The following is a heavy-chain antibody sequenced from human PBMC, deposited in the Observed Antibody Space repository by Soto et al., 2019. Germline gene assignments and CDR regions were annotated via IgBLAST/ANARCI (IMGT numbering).Heavy chain of an antibody. CDR2: IYYSGST. CDR3: ARGAAVVTSTECDWFDP. D-gene: IGHD2-15*01. J-gene: IGHJ5*02. Sequence: QVQLKESGPGLAKPSETLSLTCTVSGGSISSSSYYWGWIRQPPGKGLEWIGSIYYSGSTYYNPSPKSRVTISVDTSKNQFSLKLSSVTAADTAVYYCARGAAVVTSTECDWFDPWGQGTLVTVSS. V-gene: IGHV4-39*01. CDR1: GGSISSSSYY.